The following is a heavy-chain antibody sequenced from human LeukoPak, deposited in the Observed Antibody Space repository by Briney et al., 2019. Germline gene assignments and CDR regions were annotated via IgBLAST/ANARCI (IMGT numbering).Heavy chain of an antibody. D-gene: IGHD3-10*02. CDR2: IQYDGNEK. J-gene: IGHJ6*04. CDR3: AELGITMIGGV. Sequence: GGSLRLSCAASGFTFSSFGIHWVRQAPGKGLEWVAFIQYDGNEKYYADSVKGRFTISRDNAKNSLYLQMNSLRAEDTAVYYCAELGITMIGGVWGKGTTVTISS. V-gene: IGHV3-30*02. CDR1: GFTFSSFG.